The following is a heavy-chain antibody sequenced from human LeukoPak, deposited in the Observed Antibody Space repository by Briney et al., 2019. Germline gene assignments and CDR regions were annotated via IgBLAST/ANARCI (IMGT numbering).Heavy chain of an antibody. CDR1: GFTFSSFG. V-gene: IGHV3-30*02. Sequence: GGSLRLSCAASGFTFSSFGMHWVRQAPGKGLEWVAFIRYDGSKKYYADSVKGRFTFSRDNSKNTLYLQMNSLRAEDTAVYYCARAAIVVVVANDYWGQGTLVTVSS. CDR2: IRYDGSKK. J-gene: IGHJ4*02. D-gene: IGHD2-15*01. CDR3: ARAAIVVVVANDY.